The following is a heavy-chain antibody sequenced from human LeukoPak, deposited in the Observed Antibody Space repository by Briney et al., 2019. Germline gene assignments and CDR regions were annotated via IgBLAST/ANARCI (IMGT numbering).Heavy chain of an antibody. J-gene: IGHJ4*02. V-gene: IGHV3-11*01. D-gene: IGHD4-23*01. CDR2: ISSSGSTI. Sequence: GGSLRLSCAASGFTFSDYYMSWISQAPGKGLEWVSDISSSGSTIYYADSVKGRFTISRDNAKNSLYLQMNSLRAEDTAVYYCASDPTVVTPEDYFDYWGQGTLVTVSS. CDR3: ASDPTVVTPEDYFDY. CDR1: GFTFSDYY.